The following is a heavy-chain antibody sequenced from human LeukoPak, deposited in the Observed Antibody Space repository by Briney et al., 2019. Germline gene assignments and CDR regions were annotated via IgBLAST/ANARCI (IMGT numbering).Heavy chain of an antibody. CDR1: GYYFTRHW. V-gene: IGHV5-51*01. J-gene: IGHJ4*02. Sequence: TGESLKNSCKVSGYYFTRHWIGWVRQVPGKGLEWMGIINPGDSDTKYSPAFQGQVTISADKSIDTVHLQWSGLKASDTAMYYCARHSWDFWNGHTYFFDYWGQGTLVTVSS. D-gene: IGHD3-3*01. CDR3: ARHSWDFWNGHTYFFDY. CDR2: INPGDSDT.